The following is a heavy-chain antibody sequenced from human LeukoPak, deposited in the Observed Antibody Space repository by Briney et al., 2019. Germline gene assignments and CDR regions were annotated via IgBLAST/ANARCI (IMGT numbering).Heavy chain of an antibody. V-gene: IGHV4-59*01. D-gene: IGHD2-21*02. Sequence: PSETLSLTCTVSGGSISSYYWSWIRQPPGKGLEWIGYIYYSGSTNYNPSLKSRVTISVDTSKNQFSLKLSSMTAADTAVYYCASLRGWLPLFDYWGQGTLVTVSS. J-gene: IGHJ4*02. CDR3: ASLRGWLPLFDY. CDR2: IYYSGST. CDR1: GGSISSYY.